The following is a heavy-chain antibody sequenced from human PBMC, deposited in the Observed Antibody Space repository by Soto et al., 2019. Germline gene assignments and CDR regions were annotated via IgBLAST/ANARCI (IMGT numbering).Heavy chain of an antibody. J-gene: IGHJ6*02. D-gene: IGHD6-13*01. CDR3: AKEGIAVDV. V-gene: IGHV3-23*01. Sequence: GESLRLSCAASGFTVSSYAMSGVRQAPGKGLEWVSAISGSGGSTYYANSVNGRFTISRANSKNTLYLQMNSLRAEDTAVYYCAKEGIAVDVWGQGTTVTVSS. CDR1: GFTVSSYA. CDR2: ISGSGGST.